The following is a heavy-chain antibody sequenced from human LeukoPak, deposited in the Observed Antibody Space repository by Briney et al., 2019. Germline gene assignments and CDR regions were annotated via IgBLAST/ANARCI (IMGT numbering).Heavy chain of an antibody. CDR1: GGSISSYY. J-gene: IGHJ5*02. CDR3: AREVWIQLWLGWFDP. CDR2: IYTSGST. D-gene: IGHD5-18*01. V-gene: IGHV4-4*07. Sequence: SETLSLTCTVSGGSISSYYWSWIRQPAGKGLEWIGRIYTSGSTNYNPSLKSRVTMSVETSKNQVSLKLSSVTAADTAVYYCAREVWIQLWLGWFDPWGQGTLVTVSS.